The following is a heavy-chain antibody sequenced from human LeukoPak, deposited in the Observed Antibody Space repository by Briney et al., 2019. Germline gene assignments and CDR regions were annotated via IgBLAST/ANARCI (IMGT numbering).Heavy chain of an antibody. J-gene: IGHJ3*01. CDR3: ARESDHSVSQVDFDL. V-gene: IGHV3-7*01. D-gene: IGHD1-14*01. Sequence: GGSLRLSCAASGFTFSSFWTSWVRQAPGRGLEWVATIRQDGSQKYYLDSAKGRFTISRDNAKNSLYLQMNSLRAEDTAVYYCARESDHSVSQVDFDLWGQGTMVTVSS. CDR1: GFTFSSFW. CDR2: IRQDGSQK.